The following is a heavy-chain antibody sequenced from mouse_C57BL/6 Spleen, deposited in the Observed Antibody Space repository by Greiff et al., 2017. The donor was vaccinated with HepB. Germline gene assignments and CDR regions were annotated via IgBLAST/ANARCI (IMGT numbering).Heavy chain of an antibody. CDR1: GYTFTSYG. D-gene: IGHD2-4*01. V-gene: IGHV1-81*01. CDR2: IYPRSGNT. CDR3: ARVGYYDYGDYAMDY. J-gene: IGHJ4*01. Sequence: VKLVESGAELARPGASVKLSCKASGYTFTSYGISWVKQRTGQGLEWIGEIYPRSGNTYYNEKFKGKATLTADKSSSTAYMELRSLTSEDSAVYFCARVGYYDYGDYAMDYWGQGTSVTVSS.